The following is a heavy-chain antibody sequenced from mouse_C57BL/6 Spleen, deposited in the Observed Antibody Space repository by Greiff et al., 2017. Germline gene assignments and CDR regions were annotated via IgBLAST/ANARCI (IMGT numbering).Heavy chain of an antibody. J-gene: IGHJ1*03. CDR1: GYTFTSYW. D-gene: IGHD1-1*01. CDR3: ARGYGSSTPCYFDV. V-gene: IGHV1-69*01. CDR2: IDPSDSYT. Sequence: QVQLQQPGAELVMPGASVKLSCKASGYTFTSYWMHWVKQRPGQGLEWIGEIDPSDSYTNYNQKFKGKSTLTVDKSSSTAYMQLSSLTSEDSEVYYCARGYGSSTPCYFDVWGTGTTVTVSS.